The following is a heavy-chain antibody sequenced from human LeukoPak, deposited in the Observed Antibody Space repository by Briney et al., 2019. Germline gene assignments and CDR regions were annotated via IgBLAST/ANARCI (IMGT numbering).Heavy chain of an antibody. J-gene: IGHJ5*02. V-gene: IGHV1-8*01. D-gene: IGHD4-11*01. CDR2: MNPNSGNT. CDR3: ASALTVTTGWFDP. Sequence: ASVKVSCKASGYTFTSYDINWVRQATGQGLEWMGWMNPNSGNTGYAQKFRGRVTMTRDTSTSTVYMELSSLRSEDTAVYYCASALTVTTGWFDPRGQGTLVTVSS. CDR1: GYTFTSYD.